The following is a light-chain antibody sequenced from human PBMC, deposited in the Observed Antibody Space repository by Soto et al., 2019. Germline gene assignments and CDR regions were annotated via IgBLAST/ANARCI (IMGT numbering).Light chain of an antibody. J-gene: IGKJ4*01. V-gene: IGKV1-8*01. CDR2: DAS. CDR3: QQYYSYLLT. CDR1: LGISSY. Sequence: AIRMTQSASSFSASTGDRVTITCRASLGISSYSAWYQQKPGKAPKLLIYDASTLQSGVPSRFSGSGSGTDFTLTISCLQSEDFATYYCQQYYSYLLTFGGGTKVEIK.